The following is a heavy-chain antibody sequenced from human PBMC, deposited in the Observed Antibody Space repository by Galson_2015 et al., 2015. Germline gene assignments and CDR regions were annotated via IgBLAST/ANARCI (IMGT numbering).Heavy chain of an antibody. Sequence: SLRLSCAASGFTFSSSAMNWVRQAPGKGLEWVSALSHTGSSIYYADSVKGRFTISRDNSKNTLYLHLNSLRADDTAVYYCAKDRRAVVMSAIDDWGQGTQVTVSS. CDR3: AKDRRAVVMSAIDD. CDR2: LSHTGSSI. V-gene: IGHV3-23*01. CDR1: GFTFSSSA. D-gene: IGHD2-21*02. J-gene: IGHJ4*02.